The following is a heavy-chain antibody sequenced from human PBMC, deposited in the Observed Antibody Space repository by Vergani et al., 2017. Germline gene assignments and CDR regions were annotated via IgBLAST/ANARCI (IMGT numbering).Heavy chain of an antibody. J-gene: IGHJ3*02. CDR2: ISYDGSNK. D-gene: IGHD3-22*01. Sequence: QVQLVESGGGVVQPGRSLRLSCAASGFTFSSYGMHWVRQAPGKGLEWVAVISYDGSNKYYADSVKGRFTISRDNSKNTLYLQMNSLRAEDTAVYYCAKGEGDYYDSSGSVADAFDIWGQGTMVTVSS. CDR1: GFTFSSYG. V-gene: IGHV3-30*18. CDR3: AKGEGDYYDSSGSVADAFDI.